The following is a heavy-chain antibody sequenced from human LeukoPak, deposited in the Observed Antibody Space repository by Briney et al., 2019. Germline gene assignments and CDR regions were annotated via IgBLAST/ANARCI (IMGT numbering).Heavy chain of an antibody. V-gene: IGHV3-23*01. Sequence: GESLTLSCRASGFTFDVYAMSWVRQAPGKGLEWVSSLSVDGSRTYYTASVQGRFIISRDNSKNILYLQMNSLTAEDTAVYYCVKRSRRGTFYFHSWGQGTLVTVS. D-gene: IGHD5-12*01. J-gene: IGHJ4*02. CDR1: GFTFDVYA. CDR3: VKRSRRGTFYFHS. CDR2: LSVDGSRT.